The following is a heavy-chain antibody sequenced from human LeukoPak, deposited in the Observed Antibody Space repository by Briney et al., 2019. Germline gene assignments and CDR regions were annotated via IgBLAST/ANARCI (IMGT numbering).Heavy chain of an antibody. CDR3: ARDLSYGFLSFDP. CDR1: GFTFSSHG. V-gene: IGHV3-33*01. Sequence: PGRSLRLSCAASGFTFSSHGMQWVRQAPGKGLEWVALIWYDGSKTNYVDSVMGRFTISRDDSKNTLYLQMDNLRVEDTAVYFCARDLSYGFLSFDPWGQGTLVTVSS. CDR2: IWYDGSKT. D-gene: IGHD2-21*01. J-gene: IGHJ5*02.